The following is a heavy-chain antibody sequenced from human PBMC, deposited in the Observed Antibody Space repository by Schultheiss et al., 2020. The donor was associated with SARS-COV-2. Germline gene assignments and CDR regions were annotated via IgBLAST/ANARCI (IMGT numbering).Heavy chain of an antibody. Sequence: GGSLRLSCAASGFTFSSYGMHWVRQAPGKGLEWVAVISYDGSNKYYADSVKGRFTISRDNSKNTLYLQMNSLRAEDTAVYYCASNAGWYGAFDIWGQGTMVTVSS. J-gene: IGHJ3*02. D-gene: IGHD6-19*01. CDR1: GFTFSSYG. CDR2: ISYDGSNK. CDR3: ASNAGWYGAFDI. V-gene: IGHV3-30*03.